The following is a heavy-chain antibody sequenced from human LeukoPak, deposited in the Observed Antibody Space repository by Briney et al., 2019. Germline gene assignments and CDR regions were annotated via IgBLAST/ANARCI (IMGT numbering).Heavy chain of an antibody. CDR3: ARQYYDSSGYYPWYFDY. J-gene: IGHJ4*02. Sequence: SETLSLTCTVSGGSFSSTTYYWGWIRQPPGKGLERIGSVYYSGSTYYNQSLKSRVTISVDTSKNQFSLKLTSVTAADTAVYYCARQYYDSSGYYPWYFDYWGQGTLVTVSS. CDR2: VYYSGST. CDR1: GGSFSSTTYY. D-gene: IGHD3-22*01. V-gene: IGHV4-39*01.